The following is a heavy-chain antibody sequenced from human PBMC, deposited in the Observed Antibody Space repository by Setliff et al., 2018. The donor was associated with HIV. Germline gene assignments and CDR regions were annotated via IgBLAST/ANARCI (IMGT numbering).Heavy chain of an antibody. Sequence: ASVKVSCKASGYTFTSYYMHWVRQAPGQGLEWMGIINPSGSRTTYTKKFQGRVTMTRDTSTNTVYLELSSLRSEDTAIYYCARVYCSTRSCVDEWYFDYWGQGTLVTVSS. V-gene: IGHV1-46*01. CDR3: ARVYCSTRSCVDEWYFDY. J-gene: IGHJ4*02. CDR1: GYTFTSYY. D-gene: IGHD2-2*01. CDR2: INPSGSRT.